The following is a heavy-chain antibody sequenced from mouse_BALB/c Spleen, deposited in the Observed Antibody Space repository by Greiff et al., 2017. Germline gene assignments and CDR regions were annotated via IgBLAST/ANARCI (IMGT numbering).Heavy chain of an antibody. V-gene: IGHV5-4*02. Sequence: EVHLVESGGGLVKPGGSLKLSCAASGFTFSDYYMYWVRQTPEKRLEWVATISDGGSYTYYPDSVKGRFTISRDNAKNNLYLQMSSLKSEDTAMYYCAREVYGNAMDYWGQGTSVTVSS. D-gene: IGHD2-10*02. CDR1: GFTFSDYY. J-gene: IGHJ4*01. CDR3: AREVYGNAMDY. CDR2: ISDGGSYT.